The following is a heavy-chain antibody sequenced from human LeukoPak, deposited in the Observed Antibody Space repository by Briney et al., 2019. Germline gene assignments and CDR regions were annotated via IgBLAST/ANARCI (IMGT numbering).Heavy chain of an antibody. V-gene: IGHV1-8*01. CDR2: MNPNSGNT. D-gene: IGHD2-2*02. Sequence: ASVKVSCKASGYPFSRYDLNWVRQATGQGLEWMGWMNPNSGNTGYAQKFQGRVTMTRSTSISTAYMELSSLRSDDTAVYYCARSTVYCSGANCHNPFDIWGQGTMVTVSS. CDR1: GYPFSRYD. CDR3: ARSTVYCSGANCHNPFDI. J-gene: IGHJ3*02.